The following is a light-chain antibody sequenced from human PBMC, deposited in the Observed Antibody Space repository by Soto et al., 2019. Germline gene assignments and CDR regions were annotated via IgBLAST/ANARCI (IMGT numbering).Light chain of an antibody. Sequence: QLVLTQPPSVSGAPGQRVTISCTGSSSNIGAGYDVHWYQQLPGTAPKLLIYGNSNRPSGVPDRFFGSKSGTSASLAITGLQAEDEADYYCQSYDSSLSRVFGGGTKLTVL. J-gene: IGLJ2*01. V-gene: IGLV1-40*01. CDR2: GNS. CDR3: QSYDSSLSRV. CDR1: SSNIGAGYD.